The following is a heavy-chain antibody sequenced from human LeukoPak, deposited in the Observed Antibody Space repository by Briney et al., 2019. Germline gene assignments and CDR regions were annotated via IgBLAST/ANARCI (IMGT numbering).Heavy chain of an antibody. V-gene: IGHV3-48*04. CDR3: AREREYNYGHMLGY. D-gene: IGHD5-18*01. CDR1: GFTFSSYS. J-gene: IGHJ4*02. CDR2: ISSSSSTI. Sequence: GGSLRLSCAASGFTFSSYSMNWVRQAPGKRLGWGSYISSSSSTIYYADSVKGRFTISRDNAKNSLYLQMNSLRAEDTAVYYCAREREYNYGHMLGYWGQGTLVTVSS.